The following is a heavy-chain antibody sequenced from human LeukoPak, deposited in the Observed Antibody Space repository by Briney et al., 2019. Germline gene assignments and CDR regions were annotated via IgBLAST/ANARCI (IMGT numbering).Heavy chain of an antibody. CDR3: ARAPSGYYGSGSYYGRYYFDY. Sequence: SETLSLTCTVSGGSISSSNYYWGWIRQPPGKGLEWIGYIYYSGSTYYNPSLESRVAISVDTSQNQFSLKLSSVTAADTAVYYCARAPSGYYGSGSYYGRYYFDYWGQGTLVTVSS. V-gene: IGHV4-30-4*08. CDR2: IYYSGST. J-gene: IGHJ4*02. CDR1: GGSISSSNYY. D-gene: IGHD3-10*01.